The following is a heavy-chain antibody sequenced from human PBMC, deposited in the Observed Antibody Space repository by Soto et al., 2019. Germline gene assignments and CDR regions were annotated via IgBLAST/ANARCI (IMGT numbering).Heavy chain of an antibody. CDR2: IYYSGST. CDR3: ARYAWPSAYNWFDP. Sequence: ETLSLTCTVSGGSISSYYWSWIRQPPGKGLEWIGYIYYSGSTNYNPSLKSRVTISVDTSKNQFSLKLSSVTAADTAVYYCARYAWPSAYNWFDPWGQGTLVTVSS. J-gene: IGHJ5*02. D-gene: IGHD2-2*01. V-gene: IGHV4-59*01. CDR1: GGSISSYY.